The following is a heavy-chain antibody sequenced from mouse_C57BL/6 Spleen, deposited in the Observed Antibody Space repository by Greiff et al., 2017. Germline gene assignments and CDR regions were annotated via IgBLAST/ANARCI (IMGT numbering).Heavy chain of an antibody. J-gene: IGHJ2*01. Sequence: EVQLQQSGPELVKPGASVKISCTASGYSFTDYNMNWVKQSTGKSLEWIGVINPNYGTTSYNQKFKGKATLTVDQASSTAYMQLNSLTSEDSAVYYCAREDGYYVGNYFDYWGQGTTLTVSS. D-gene: IGHD2-3*01. V-gene: IGHV1-39*01. CDR3: AREDGYYVGNYFDY. CDR1: GYSFTDYN. CDR2: INPNYGTT.